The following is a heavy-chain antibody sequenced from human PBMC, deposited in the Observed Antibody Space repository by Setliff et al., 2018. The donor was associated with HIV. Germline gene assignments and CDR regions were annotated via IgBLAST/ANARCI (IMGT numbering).Heavy chain of an antibody. CDR1: GGSISSDDYY. J-gene: IGHJ4*02. CDR2: ITYSGSA. V-gene: IGHV4-30-4*08. Sequence: TLSLTCTVSGGSISSDDYYWNWIRQPPGKGLEWIGYITYSGSAYYNPSLKSRVTISIDTSKNQFSLKLSSVTAADTAVYYCARASTRIGYDSSGYPFDYWGQGTLVTVSS. CDR3: ARASTRIGYDSSGYPFDY. D-gene: IGHD3-22*01.